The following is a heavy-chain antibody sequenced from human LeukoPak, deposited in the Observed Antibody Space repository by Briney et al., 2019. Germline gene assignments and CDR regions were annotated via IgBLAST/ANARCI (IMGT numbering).Heavy chain of an antibody. V-gene: IGHV4-31*03. D-gene: IGHD6-13*01. CDR3: ARASGVGEQQLVLGY. Sequence: SQTLSLTCTVSGGSISSGGYYWSWIRQHPGKGLEWIGYIYYSGSTYYNPSLRSRVTISVDTSKNQFSLKLSSVTAADTAVYYCARASGVGEQQLVLGYWGQGTLVTVSS. CDR1: GGSISSGGYY. J-gene: IGHJ4*02. CDR2: IYYSGST.